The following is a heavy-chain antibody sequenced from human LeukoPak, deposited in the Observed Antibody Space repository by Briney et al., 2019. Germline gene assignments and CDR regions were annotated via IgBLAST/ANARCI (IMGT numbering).Heavy chain of an antibody. J-gene: IGHJ2*01. CDR3: ARFDSSVKNWYFDL. Sequence: SETLSLTCSVSGGSFSSYYWNWIRQPPGKGLEWIGYIYYSGSTNYNPSLKSRVTISVDTSKNQFSLKLSSVTAADTAVYYCARFDSSVKNWYFDLWGRGTLVTVSS. CDR1: GGSFSSYY. CDR2: IYYSGST. D-gene: IGHD3-22*01. V-gene: IGHV4-59*12.